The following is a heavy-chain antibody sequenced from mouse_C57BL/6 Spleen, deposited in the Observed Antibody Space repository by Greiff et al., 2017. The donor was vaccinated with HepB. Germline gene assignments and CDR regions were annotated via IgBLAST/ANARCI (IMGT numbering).Heavy chain of an antibody. V-gene: IGHV1-69*01. CDR2: IDPSDSYT. D-gene: IGHD2-4*01. CDR1: GYTFTSYW. J-gene: IGHJ4*01. CDR3: ARRGIYDYDRAMDY. Sequence: QVQLQQSGAELVMPGASVKLSCKASGYTFTSYWMHWVKQRPGQGLEWIGEIDPSDSYTNYNQKFKGKSTLTVDKSSSTAYMQLSSLTSEDSAVYYCARRGIYDYDRAMDYWGQGTSVTVSS.